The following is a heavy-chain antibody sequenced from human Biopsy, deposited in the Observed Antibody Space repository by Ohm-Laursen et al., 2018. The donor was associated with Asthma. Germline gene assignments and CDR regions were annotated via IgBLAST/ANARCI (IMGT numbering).Heavy chain of an antibody. CDR1: GGYPTGHY. V-gene: IGHV4-34*01. CDR2: IDQSGYT. J-gene: IGHJ5*02. CDR3: ARAAITGIRGWFDP. D-gene: IGHD1-20*01. Sequence: PGTLSLTCTVYGGYPTGHYWNWIRQPPGKGLEWIGEIDQSGYTNYNPSLKSRVTISADTSKNQFHLNLSSVTAADTAVYFCARAAITGIRGWFDPWGQGTQVTVSS.